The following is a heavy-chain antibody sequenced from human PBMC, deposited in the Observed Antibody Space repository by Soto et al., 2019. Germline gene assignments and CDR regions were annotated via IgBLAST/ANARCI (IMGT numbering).Heavy chain of an antibody. J-gene: IGHJ4*02. CDR1: GYTFSSYY. CDR2: INPSGGST. Sequence: GASVKVSCKASGYTFSSYYVHWVRQAPGQGLEWMGIINPSGGSTSYAQKFQGRVTMTSDTSTSTVYMELSSLRSEDTAVYYCARAAIAARPSLADYWGQGTLVTVSS. CDR3: ARAAIAARPSLADY. V-gene: IGHV1-46*01. D-gene: IGHD6-6*01.